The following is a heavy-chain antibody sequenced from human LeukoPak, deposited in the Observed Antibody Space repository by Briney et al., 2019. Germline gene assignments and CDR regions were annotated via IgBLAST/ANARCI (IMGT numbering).Heavy chain of an antibody. CDR2: IIPILGIA. D-gene: IGHD3-10*01. V-gene: IGHV1-69*04. J-gene: IGHJ4*02. CDR3: ASGYGSGSYYVAY. Sequence: SVKVSCKASGGTFSSYAISWVRQAPGQGLEWMGRIIPILGIANYAQKFQGRATITADKSTSTAYMELSSLRSEDTAVYYCASGYGSGSYYVAYWGQGTLVTVSS. CDR1: GGTFSSYA.